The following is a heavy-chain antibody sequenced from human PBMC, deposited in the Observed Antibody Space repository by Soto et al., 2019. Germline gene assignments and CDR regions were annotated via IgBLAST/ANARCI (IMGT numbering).Heavy chain of an antibody. D-gene: IGHD2-21*02. CDR2: IYYSGST. Sequence: ETLAPACTVTGDSIRSRSYYWGWIREPPGKGLEWIGSIYYSGSTYNNPSLRSRVSMSIDTSKDRFSLKLKSVTAADTALYFCERQRTSVVTQAYFDVWGPGSLVTVYS. CDR3: ERQRTSVVTQAYFDV. CDR1: GDSIRSRSYY. J-gene: IGHJ4*02. V-gene: IGHV4-39*01.